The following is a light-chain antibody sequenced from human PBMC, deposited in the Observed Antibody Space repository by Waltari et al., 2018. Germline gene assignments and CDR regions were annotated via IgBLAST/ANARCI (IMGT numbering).Light chain of an antibody. Sequence: EIVLTQSPDTLSLSPGDTATLSCRASQSVGSYLAWYQQKPGQPPRLLIYDASNRATGVPARFRGSGSGTDVTLTISSLEAEDFAVYFCQQRSNWTPHTFGQGARLDIK. CDR3: QQRSNWTPHT. V-gene: IGKV3-11*01. J-gene: IGKJ2*01. CDR2: DAS. CDR1: QSVGSY.